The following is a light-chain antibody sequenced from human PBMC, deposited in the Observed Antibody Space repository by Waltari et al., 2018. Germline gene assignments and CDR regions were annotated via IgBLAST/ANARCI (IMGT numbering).Light chain of an antibody. Sequence: DIVMTQSPDSLAVSLGERATINSKSRQSVLYSSNNKNYLAWYQQKPGQPPKLLICWASIRESGVPDRFSGSGSGTDFTLTISSLQAEDVAVYYCQQYYSTPPTFGQGTKVEIK. CDR2: WAS. V-gene: IGKV4-1*01. J-gene: IGKJ1*01. CDR3: QQYYSTPPT. CDR1: QSVLYSSNNKNY.